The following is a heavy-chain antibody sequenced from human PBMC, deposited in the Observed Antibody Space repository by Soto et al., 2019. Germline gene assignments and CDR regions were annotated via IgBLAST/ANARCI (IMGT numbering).Heavy chain of an antibody. CDR3: ARDLRFRGFYGMDV. CDR2: IYYSGST. V-gene: IGHV4-59*12. J-gene: IGHJ6*02. D-gene: IGHD3-10*01. CDR1: GGYISSYC. Sequence: ASETLCVTCSVAGGYISSYCWSWIRQNTGKGLEWIGYIYYSGSTNYNPSLKSRVTTSVDKSKNQFSLKVNSVTVADTAVYYCARDLRFRGFYGMDVWGQGTTVTVSS.